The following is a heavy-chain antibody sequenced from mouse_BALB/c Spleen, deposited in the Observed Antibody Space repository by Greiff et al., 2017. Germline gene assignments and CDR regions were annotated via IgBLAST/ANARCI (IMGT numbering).Heavy chain of an antibody. CDR1: GFTFSSFG. Sequence: EVMLVASGGGLVQPGGSRKLSCAASGFTFSSFGMHWVRQAPEKGLEWVAYISSGSSTIYYADTVKGRFTISRDNPKNTLFLQMTSLRSEDTAMYYCARYERYAMDYWGQGTSVTVSS. J-gene: IGHJ4*01. D-gene: IGHD2-3*01. CDR2: ISSGSSTI. CDR3: ARYERYAMDY. V-gene: IGHV5-17*02.